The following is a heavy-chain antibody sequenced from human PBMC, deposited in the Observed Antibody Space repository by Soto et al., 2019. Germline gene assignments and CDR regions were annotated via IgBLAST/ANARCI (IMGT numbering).Heavy chain of an antibody. D-gene: IGHD4-17*01. CDR2: IYSGGST. CDR1: GFTVSSNY. V-gene: IGHV3-53*04. CDR3: AKGAPTVTTFVDYYYMDV. Sequence: GGSLRLSCAASGFTVSSNYMSWVRQALGKGLEWVSVIYSGGSTYYADSVKGRFTISRHNSKNTLYLQMNSLRAEDTAVYYCAKGAPTVTTFVDYYYMDVWGKGTTVTVSS. J-gene: IGHJ6*03.